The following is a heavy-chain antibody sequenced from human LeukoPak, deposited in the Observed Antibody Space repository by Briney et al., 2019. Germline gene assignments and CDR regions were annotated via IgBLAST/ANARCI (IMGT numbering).Heavy chain of an antibody. J-gene: IGHJ3*01. D-gene: IGHD3-22*01. CDR3: AKAKGQYDTDTFDV. Sequence: PGGSLRLSCAASGFTFSTYAMSWVRQAPGKGLEWISGVSGPGYSTYYADPMKGRFTISRDNSKNTLYLQMNSLRAEDTAVFYCAKAKGQYDTDTFDVWGQGTMVTVSS. CDR2: VSGPGYST. V-gene: IGHV3-23*01. CDR1: GFTFSTYA.